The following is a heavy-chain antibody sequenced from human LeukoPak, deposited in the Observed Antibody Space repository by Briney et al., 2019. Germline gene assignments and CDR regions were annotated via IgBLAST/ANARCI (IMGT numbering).Heavy chain of an antibody. V-gene: IGHV3-30*02. Sequence: GGSLRLSCAASGFTFSSYGMHWVRQAPGKGLEWVAFIRYDGSNKYYADSVKGRFAISRDNSKNTLYLQMNSLRAEDTAVYYCAKETMVRGAINYWGQGTLVTVSS. CDR2: IRYDGSNK. D-gene: IGHD3-10*01. CDR1: GFTFSSYG. CDR3: AKETMVRGAINY. J-gene: IGHJ4*02.